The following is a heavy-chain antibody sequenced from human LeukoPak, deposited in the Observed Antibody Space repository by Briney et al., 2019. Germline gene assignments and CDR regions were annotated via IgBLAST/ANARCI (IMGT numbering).Heavy chain of an antibody. D-gene: IGHD6-6*01. J-gene: IGHJ3*02. CDR3: AREVYSSSKGDAFDI. Sequence: ASVKVSCKASGYTFTSYGINWVRQAPGQGLEWMGWVNPNSGNTGYAQKFQGRVTITRNTSISTAYMELSSLRSEDTAVYYCAREVYSSSKGDAFDIWGQGTMVTVSS. CDR1: GYTFTSYG. V-gene: IGHV1-8*03. CDR2: VNPNSGNT.